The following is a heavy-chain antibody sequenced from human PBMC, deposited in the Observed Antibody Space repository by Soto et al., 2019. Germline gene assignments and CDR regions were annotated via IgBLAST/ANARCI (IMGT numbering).Heavy chain of an antibody. V-gene: IGHV1-18*01. CDR2: ISAYNGNT. CDR1: GYTYTSNG. Sequence: ASVKVSCKASGYTYTSNGISWVRQAPGQGLEWMGWISAYNGNTNYAQKLQGRVTMTTDTSTSTAYMELRSLRSDDTAVYYCARDQDIVVVPAASGTYNWFDPWGQGTLVTVSS. D-gene: IGHD2-2*01. J-gene: IGHJ5*02. CDR3: ARDQDIVVVPAASGTYNWFDP.